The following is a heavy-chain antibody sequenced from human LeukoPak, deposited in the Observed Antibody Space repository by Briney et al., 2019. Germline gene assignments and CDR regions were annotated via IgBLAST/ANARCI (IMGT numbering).Heavy chain of an antibody. CDR2: ISYSGST. CDR3: ARDRQWELRHWFDP. CDR1: GGSISSSSYY. V-gene: IGHV4-39*07. J-gene: IGHJ5*02. Sequence: SETLSLTCTVSGGSISSSSYYWGWIRQPPGKGLEWIGNISYSGSTYYNPSLKSRVTISVDTSKNQFSLKLSSVTAADTAVYYCARDRQWELRHWFDPWGQGTLVTVPS. D-gene: IGHD1-26*01.